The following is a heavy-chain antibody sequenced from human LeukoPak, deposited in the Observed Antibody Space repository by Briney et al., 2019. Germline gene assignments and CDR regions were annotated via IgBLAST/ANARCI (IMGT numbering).Heavy chain of an antibody. Sequence: PGGSLRLSCAASGFTFSSYAMSWVRQAPGKGLEWVSAISGSGGSTYYADSVKGRFTISRDNSKNTLYLQMNSLRAEDTAVYYCAKGTKVRGVIITPFDYWGQGTLVTVSS. CDR1: GFTFSSYA. J-gene: IGHJ4*02. CDR2: ISGSGGST. D-gene: IGHD3-10*01. V-gene: IGHV3-23*01. CDR3: AKGTKVRGVIITPFDY.